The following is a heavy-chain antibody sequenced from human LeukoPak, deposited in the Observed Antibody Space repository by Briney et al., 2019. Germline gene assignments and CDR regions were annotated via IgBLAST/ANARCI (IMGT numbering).Heavy chain of an antibody. V-gene: IGHV1-2*02. CDR1: GYTFTGYY. CDR3: ARDLLVRGVHIDAFDI. J-gene: IGHJ3*02. D-gene: IGHD3-10*01. CDR2: INPNSGGT. Sequence: ASVKVSCKASGYTFTGYYMYWVRQAPGQGLEWMGWINPNSGGTNYAQKFQGRVTMTRDTSISTAYMELSRLRSDDTAVYYCARDLLVRGVHIDAFDIWGQGTMVTVSS.